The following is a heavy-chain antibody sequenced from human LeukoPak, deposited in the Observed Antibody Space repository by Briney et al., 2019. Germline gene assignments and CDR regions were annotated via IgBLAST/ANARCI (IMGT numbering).Heavy chain of an antibody. Sequence: NPGGSLRLSCAASGFTFSTYSMNWVRQAPGKGLEWVSYISSSNSHIYYADAVKGRFTISRDNAKNSLYLQMNSPRAEDTAVYYCVKDFQSGFGEFFFDFWGQGTLVTVSS. CDR3: VKDFQSGFGEFFFDF. J-gene: IGHJ4*02. CDR2: ISSSNSHI. V-gene: IGHV3-21*01. CDR1: GFTFSTYS. D-gene: IGHD3-10*01.